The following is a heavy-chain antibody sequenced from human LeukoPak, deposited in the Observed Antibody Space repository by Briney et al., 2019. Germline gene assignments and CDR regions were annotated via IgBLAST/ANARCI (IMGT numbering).Heavy chain of an antibody. CDR2: IYTSGST. Sequence: PSETLSLTCTVSGGSISSYYWSWIRQPAGKGLEWIGRIYTSGSTNYNPSLKSRVTMSVDTSKNQFSLKLSPVTAADTAVYYCARVYGDILTGFDAFDIWGQGTMVTVSS. J-gene: IGHJ3*02. V-gene: IGHV4-4*07. CDR3: ARVYGDILTGFDAFDI. CDR1: GGSISSYY. D-gene: IGHD3-9*01.